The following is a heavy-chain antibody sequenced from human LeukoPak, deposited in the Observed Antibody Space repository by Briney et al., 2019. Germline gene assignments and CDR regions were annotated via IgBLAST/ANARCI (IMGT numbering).Heavy chain of an antibody. CDR1: GFTFSNYA. D-gene: IGHD4-17*01. V-gene: IGHV3-23*01. J-gene: IGHJ3*01. CDR3: ARDPNGDYIGAFEF. CDR2: ITGGGTT. Sequence: GGSLRLSCVASGFTFSNYAVMWVRQAPGQALEWVSAITGGGTTRYADSVKGRFTISRDNSKNTLYLQMNSLRVEDTAQYFCARDPNGDYIGAFEFWGQGTGVTVSS.